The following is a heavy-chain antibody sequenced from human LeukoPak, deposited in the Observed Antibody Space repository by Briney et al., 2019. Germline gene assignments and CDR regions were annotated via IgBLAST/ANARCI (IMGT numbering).Heavy chain of an antibody. CDR2: IYPGDSDI. D-gene: IGHD2-15*01. V-gene: IGHV5-51*01. J-gene: IGHJ5*02. CDR3: ARQEYCSGGSCYTWFDP. CDR1: GYSFTSYW. Sequence: GEPLKISCKGSGYSFTSYWIGWVRQMPGKGLEWMAIIYPGDSDIRYSPSFQGQVTISADKSISTAYLQWSSLKASDTAMYYCARQEYCSGGSCYTWFDPWGQGTLVTVSS.